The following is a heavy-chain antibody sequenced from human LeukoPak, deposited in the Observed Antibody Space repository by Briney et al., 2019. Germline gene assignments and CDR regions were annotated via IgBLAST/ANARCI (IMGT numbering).Heavy chain of an antibody. CDR3: ARRLYIVRGAFDI. J-gene: IGHJ3*02. D-gene: IGHD2/OR15-2a*01. CDR1: GFTVSSNY. Sequence: GGSLRLSCAASGFTVSSNYINWVRQAPGKGLEWVSRIYSGGTTYYADSVKGRFTISRDNSKNTVHLQMNNLRAEDTAMYFCARRLYIVRGAFDIWGQGTMVTVSS. V-gene: IGHV3-53*01. CDR2: IYSGGTT.